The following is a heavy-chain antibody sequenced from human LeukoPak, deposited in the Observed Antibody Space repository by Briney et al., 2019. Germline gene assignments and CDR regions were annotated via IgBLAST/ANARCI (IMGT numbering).Heavy chain of an antibody. CDR1: GFSINHYY. CDR2: IYTGGST. Sequence: GGSLRLSCAASGFSINHYYMTWIRQTPGKGLDWVSVIYTGGSTNYGDSVKGRFTISRDNSKNTLYLQMNSLRADDTAIYYCARGQSYCGADCYSDWGQGTLVTVSS. V-gene: IGHV3-66*01. D-gene: IGHD2-21*02. J-gene: IGHJ4*02. CDR3: ARGQSYCGADCYSD.